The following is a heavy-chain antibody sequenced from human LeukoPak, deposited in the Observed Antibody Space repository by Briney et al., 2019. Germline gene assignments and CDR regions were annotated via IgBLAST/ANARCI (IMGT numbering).Heavy chain of an antibody. CDR1: GGSFSGYY. CDR3: ARNLRDWFDP. V-gene: IGHV4-34*01. CDR2: INHSGST. J-gene: IGHJ5*02. Sequence: SETLSLTCAVYGGSFSGYYWSWIRQPPGKGLEWIGEINHSGSTNYNPSLESRVTISVDTSKNQFSLKLSSVTAADTAVYYCARNLRDWFDPWGQGTLVTVSS.